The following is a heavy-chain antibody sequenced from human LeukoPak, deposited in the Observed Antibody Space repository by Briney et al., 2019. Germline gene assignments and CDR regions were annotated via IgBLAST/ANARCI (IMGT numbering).Heavy chain of an antibody. CDR3: ARGAQQLVLENWFDP. V-gene: IGHV1-69*05. D-gene: IGHD6-13*01. CDR2: TIPIFGTA. J-gene: IGHJ5*02. Sequence: SVKVSCKASGGTFSSYAISWVRQAPGQGLEWMGGTIPIFGTANYAQKFQGRVTITTDESTSTAYMELSSLRSEDTAVYYCARGAQQLVLENWFDPWGQGTLVTVSS. CDR1: GGTFSSYA.